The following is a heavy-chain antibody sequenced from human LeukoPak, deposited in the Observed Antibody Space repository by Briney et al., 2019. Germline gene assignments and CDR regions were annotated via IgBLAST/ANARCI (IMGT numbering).Heavy chain of an antibody. V-gene: IGHV4-4*07. Sequence: PSETLSLTCTVSGGSISSYYWSWIRQPAGKGLEWIGRIYTSGSTNYNPSLKSRVTMSVDTSKNQFSLKLSSVTAADTAVYYCARERIRLQSCYYYYYMDVWGKGTTVTVSS. CDR2: IYTSGST. D-gene: IGHD4-11*01. CDR3: ARERIRLQSCYYYYYMDV. J-gene: IGHJ6*03. CDR1: GGSISSYY.